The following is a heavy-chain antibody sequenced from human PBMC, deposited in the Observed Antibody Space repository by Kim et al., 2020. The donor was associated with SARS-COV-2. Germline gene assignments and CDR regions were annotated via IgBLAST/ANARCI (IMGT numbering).Heavy chain of an antibody. V-gene: IGHV3-48*02. Sequence: GGSLRLSCVGFGFNFNDYGINWVRQAPGKGLEWISYISRTSGSIYYADSVKGRFTIARDKAEKSVFLQMNSLRDDDTAVYYCARELEIWPMAVLIGVLTYYTGLDVWGQGTTVTVSS. CDR1: GFNFNDYG. J-gene: IGHJ6*02. CDR2: ISRTSGSI. D-gene: IGHD6-19*01. CDR3: ARELEIWPMAVLIGVLTYYTGLDV.